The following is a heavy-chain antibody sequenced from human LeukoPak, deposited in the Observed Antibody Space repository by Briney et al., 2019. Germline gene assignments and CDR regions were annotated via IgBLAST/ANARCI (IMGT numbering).Heavy chain of an antibody. CDR3: AREKDTIFGEVGALDV. CDR2: IKEDGSDK. V-gene: IGHV3-7*01. Sequence: GGSLRLSCAASGFTFSNYWMSWVRQAPGKGLERVANIKEDGSDKYYLDSVKGRFTISRDNAKNSLFLQMNSLRDEDTALYYCAREKDTIFGEVGALDVWGNGTTVTVSS. J-gene: IGHJ6*04. CDR1: GFTFSNYW. D-gene: IGHD3-3*01.